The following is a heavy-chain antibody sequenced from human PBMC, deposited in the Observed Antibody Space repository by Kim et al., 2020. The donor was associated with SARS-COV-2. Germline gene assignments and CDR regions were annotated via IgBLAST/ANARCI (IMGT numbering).Heavy chain of an antibody. V-gene: IGHV3-30-3*01. CDR1: GFTFNTDA. CDR3: VRDYSKNWSFDF. CDR2: ISNDGSSA. J-gene: IGHJ4*02. D-gene: IGHD6-13*01. Sequence: GGSLRLSCAASGFTFNTDAMHWVRQAPGKGLEWVTLISNDGSSAYYADSVKGRFTISRDNSKNTLYLQMNSLRAEDTALYYCVRDYSKNWSFDFWGQGTLVTVSS.